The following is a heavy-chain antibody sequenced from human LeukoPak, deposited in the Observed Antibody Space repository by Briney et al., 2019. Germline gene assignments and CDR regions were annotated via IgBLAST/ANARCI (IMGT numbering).Heavy chain of an antibody. CDR3: ARGGYYDFWSGYYGAHDAFDI. CDR1: GFTFSSYS. CDR2: ISSSSSYI. D-gene: IGHD3-3*01. Sequence: GGSLRLSCAASGFTFSSYSMNWVRQAPGKGLEWVSSISSSSSYIYYADSVKGRFTISRDNAKNSLNLQMNSLRAEDTAVYYCARGGYYDFWSGYYGAHDAFDIWGQGTMVTVSS. J-gene: IGHJ3*02. V-gene: IGHV3-21*01.